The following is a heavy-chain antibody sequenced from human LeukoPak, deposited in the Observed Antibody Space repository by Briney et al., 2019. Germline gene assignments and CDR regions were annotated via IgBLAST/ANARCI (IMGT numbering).Heavy chain of an antibody. Sequence: GGSLRLSCAASGFTFSTYWMSWVRQAPGKGLEWVANIKTDGSEKYYVDSVKGRFTISRDNPKNSLYLRITNVRAEDTAVYYCARQSLGWFDPWGQGTLVIVSS. J-gene: IGHJ5*02. CDR1: GFTFSTYW. CDR3: ARQSLGWFDP. V-gene: IGHV3-7*04. CDR2: IKTDGSEK.